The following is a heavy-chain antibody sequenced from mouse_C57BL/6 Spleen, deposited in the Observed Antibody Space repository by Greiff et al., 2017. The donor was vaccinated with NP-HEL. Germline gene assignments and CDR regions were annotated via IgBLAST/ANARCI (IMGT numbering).Heavy chain of an antibody. CDR2: IYPRSGNT. V-gene: IGHV1-81*01. J-gene: IGHJ2*01. CDR3: AGHWGGYFDY. CDR1: GYTFTSYG. Sequence: VQVVESGAELARPGASVKLSCKASGYTFTSYGISWVKQRTGQGLEWIGEIYPRSGNTYYYEKFKGKATLTADKSSSTAYMELRSLTSEDSAVYVCAGHWGGYFDYWGQGTTLTVSS. D-gene: IGHD4-1*01.